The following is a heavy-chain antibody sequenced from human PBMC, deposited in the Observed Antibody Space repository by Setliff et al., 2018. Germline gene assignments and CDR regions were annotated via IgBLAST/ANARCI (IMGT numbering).Heavy chain of an antibody. J-gene: IGHJ4*02. CDR3: ARSGSYRVDY. V-gene: IGHV4-59*01. CDR1: GGPMRSFY. CDR2: ISDSGST. D-gene: IGHD1-26*01. Sequence: SETLSLTCTVSGGPMRSFYWSWIRQTPGKGLQWIGYISDSGSTSYNPSLKSRVSISIDTSKTHFSLILRSVTTTDTAVYYCARSGSYRVDYWGQGTLVTVSS.